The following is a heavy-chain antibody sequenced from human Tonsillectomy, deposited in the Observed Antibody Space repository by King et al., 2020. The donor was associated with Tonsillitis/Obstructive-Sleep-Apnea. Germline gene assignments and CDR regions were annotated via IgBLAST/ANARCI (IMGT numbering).Heavy chain of an antibody. J-gene: IGHJ4*02. CDR3: AREFGVVNLYAY. CDR2: IKQDGSEK. Sequence: VQLVESGGGLVQPGGSLRLSCAASGFIFSRYWMSWVRQAPGKGLEWVANIKQDGSEKYYVDSVKGRFTISRDNAKNSLYLQMNSLRAEDTAVYYCAREFGVVNLYAYWGQGTLVTVSS. V-gene: IGHV3-7*01. D-gene: IGHD3-3*01. CDR1: GFIFSRYW.